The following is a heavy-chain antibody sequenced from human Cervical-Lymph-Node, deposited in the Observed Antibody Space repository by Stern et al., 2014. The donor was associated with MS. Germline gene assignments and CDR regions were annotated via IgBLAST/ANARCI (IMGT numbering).Heavy chain of an antibody. D-gene: IGHD2-15*01. CDR1: GYSFTSYG. J-gene: IGHJ3*02. Sequence: VQLVQSGAELKKPAASVKLSCKVSGYSFTSYGISWVRQAPGPGLAWMGWISAYNGNANYAQKLQGRVTLTTDTSTSTAYMELRSLRSDDTDVYYCARGLLGSENAFDIWGQGTMVTVSS. CDR2: ISAYNGNA. CDR3: ARGLLGSENAFDI. V-gene: IGHV1-18*01.